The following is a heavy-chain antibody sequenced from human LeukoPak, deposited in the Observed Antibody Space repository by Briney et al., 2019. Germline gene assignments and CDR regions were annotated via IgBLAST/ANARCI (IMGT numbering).Heavy chain of an antibody. CDR3: ATTRAHQFDF. CDR2: IFYSGNT. CDR1: GGSINNADYY. V-gene: IGHV4-31*03. Sequence: SETLSLTCTVSGGSINNADYYWTWIRQHPGKGLEWIGFIFYSGNTYYNPSLKSRVTISIDTSKNQFSLKMNSVTAADTAVYYRATTRAHQFDFWGQGTLVTVSS. D-gene: IGHD4-11*01. J-gene: IGHJ4*02.